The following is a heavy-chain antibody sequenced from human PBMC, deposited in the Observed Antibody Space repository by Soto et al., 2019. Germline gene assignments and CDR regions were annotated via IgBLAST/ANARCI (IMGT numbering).Heavy chain of an antibody. V-gene: IGHV3-33*01. CDR2: IWHDGSNK. J-gene: IGHJ4*02. CDR3: ARAVGPCDY. D-gene: IGHD1-26*01. CDR1: GFTFSTYG. Sequence: QVQLVESGGGVVQPGRSLRLSCAAAGFTFSTYGIHWVRQAPGKGLEWVAVIWHDGSNKYYADSVKGRFTISRDNSKNTLYLEMNSRRAEDTAVDYCARAVGPCDYWGQGTLVTVSS.